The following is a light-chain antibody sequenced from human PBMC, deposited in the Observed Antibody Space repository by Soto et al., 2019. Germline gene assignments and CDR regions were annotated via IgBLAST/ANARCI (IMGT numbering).Light chain of an antibody. CDR3: QQYHNWWT. J-gene: IGKJ1*01. CDR2: DAY. CDR1: QSFRGL. V-gene: IGKV3D-15*01. Sequence: EIVRTQSPSTLSLSPGERATLSCRASQSFRGLLAWYQRKPGQAPGLRIYDAYNRATGIPPRLSGSGSGTEFTLTISSMQSEDFAVYYCQQYHNWWTFGQGTKVDIK.